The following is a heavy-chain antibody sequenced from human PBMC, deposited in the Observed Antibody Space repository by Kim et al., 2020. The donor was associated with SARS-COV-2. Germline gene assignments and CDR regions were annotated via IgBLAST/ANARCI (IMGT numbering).Heavy chain of an antibody. J-gene: IGHJ5*02. V-gene: IGHV4-39*01. D-gene: IGHD3-3*01. CDR3: ARHDFGSTTPRWFDP. Sequence: NPSLKSRVTISVDTSKNQLSLNLRSVTAADTAVYYCARHDFGSTTPRWFDPWGQGTLVTVSS.